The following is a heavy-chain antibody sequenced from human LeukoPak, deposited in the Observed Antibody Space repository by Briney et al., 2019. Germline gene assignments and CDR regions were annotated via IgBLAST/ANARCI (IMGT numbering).Heavy chain of an antibody. D-gene: IGHD5-24*01. J-gene: IGHJ3*02. V-gene: IGHV1-46*01. Sequence: GASVKVSCKASGYTFTSYYMHWVRQAPGQGLEWMGIINPSGGSTSYAQKFQGRVTMTRDTSTSTAYMELSRLRSDDTAVYYCARDHVEMATIVDDAFDIWGQGTMVTVSS. CDR2: INPSGGST. CDR3: ARDHVEMATIVDDAFDI. CDR1: GYTFTSYY.